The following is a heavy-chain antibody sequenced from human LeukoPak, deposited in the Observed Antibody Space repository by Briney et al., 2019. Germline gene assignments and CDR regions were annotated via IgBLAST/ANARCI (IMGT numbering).Heavy chain of an antibody. V-gene: IGHV1-69*13. CDR2: IIPIFGTA. Sequence: SVTVSCKASGGTFSSYAISWVRQAPGQGLEWMGGIIPIFGTANYAQKFQGRVTITADGSTSTAYMELSSLRSEDTAVYYCARVYYGSGSYYFDYWGQGTLVTVSS. D-gene: IGHD3-10*01. J-gene: IGHJ4*02. CDR1: GGTFSSYA. CDR3: ARVYYGSGSYYFDY.